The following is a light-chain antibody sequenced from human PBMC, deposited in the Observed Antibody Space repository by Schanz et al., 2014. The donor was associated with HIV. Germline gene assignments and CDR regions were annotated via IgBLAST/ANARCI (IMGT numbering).Light chain of an antibody. V-gene: IGLV1-44*01. Sequence: QSVLTQPPSASGTPGQRVTISCSGSSSSIGFNTINWHQPLPGTAPKLIMYNSYHRPSGVPDRFSGSSSGTSASLAISGLQSEDEADYYCAAWDDSLNGWVFGGGTKLTVL. CDR3: AAWDDSLNGWV. CDR2: NSY. CDR1: SSSIGFNT. J-gene: IGLJ3*02.